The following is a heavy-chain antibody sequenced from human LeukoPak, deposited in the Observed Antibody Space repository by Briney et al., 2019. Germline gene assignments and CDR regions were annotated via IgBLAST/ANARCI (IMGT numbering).Heavy chain of an antibody. CDR1: GGSFSGYY. V-gene: IGHV4-34*01. D-gene: IGHD4-17*01. Sequence: SDTLSLTCAVYGGSFSGYYWSWIRQPPGKGLEWIGEINHSGSTNLNPSLKSRVTISVDTSKNQFSLKLSSVTAADTAVYYCARDLVTTVFYFDYWGQGTLVTVSS. CDR2: INHSGST. J-gene: IGHJ4*02. CDR3: ARDLVTTVFYFDY.